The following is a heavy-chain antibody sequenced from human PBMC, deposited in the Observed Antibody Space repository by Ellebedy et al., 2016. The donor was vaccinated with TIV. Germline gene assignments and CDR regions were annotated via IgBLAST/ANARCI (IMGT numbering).Heavy chain of an antibody. D-gene: IGHD3/OR15-3a*01. J-gene: IGHJ4*02. CDR1: TNTFTSHY. Sequence: AASVKVSCKASTNTFTSHYIIWARQAPGQGLEWMGWISAYNGKTDYAQRVKDRGTMTTDTSTTTAYLELRSLESDDTAIYYCAAWTDWPPLPGYWGQGSLVTVSS. CDR2: ISAYNGKT. V-gene: IGHV1-18*01. CDR3: AAWTDWPPLPGY.